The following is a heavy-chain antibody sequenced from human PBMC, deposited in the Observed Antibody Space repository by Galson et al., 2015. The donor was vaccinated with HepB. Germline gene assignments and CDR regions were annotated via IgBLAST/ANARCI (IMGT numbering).Heavy chain of an antibody. CDR2: ISTHSGNT. V-gene: IGHV1-18*01. CDR1: GYTFISYG. D-gene: IGHD2-2*01. Sequence: SVKVSCKASGYTFISYGISWVRQAPGQGLEWMGWISTHSGNTEYVQNLQGRVTMTTDTSTSTAYMELRSLRSDDTAVYYCARVMGTSPATLDYWGQGTLVTVSS. J-gene: IGHJ4*02. CDR3: ARVMGTSPATLDY.